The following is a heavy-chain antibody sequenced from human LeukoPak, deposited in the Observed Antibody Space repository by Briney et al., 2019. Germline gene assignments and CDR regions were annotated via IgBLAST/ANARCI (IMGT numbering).Heavy chain of an antibody. J-gene: IGHJ4*02. V-gene: IGHV1-2*02. CDR3: ARGFPMVRGVIDY. Sequence: GSSVKVSCKASGYTFTGYYMHWVRQAPGQGLEWMGWINPNSGGTNYAQKFQGRVTMTRDTSISTAYMKLSRLRSDDTAVYYCARGFPMVRGVIDYWGQGTLVTLSS. CDR1: GYTFTGYY. D-gene: IGHD3-10*01. CDR2: INPNSGGT.